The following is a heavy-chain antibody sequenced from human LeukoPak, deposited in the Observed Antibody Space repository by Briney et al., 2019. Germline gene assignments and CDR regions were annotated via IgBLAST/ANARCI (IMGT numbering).Heavy chain of an antibody. CDR3: ARDGSRDGYPFDY. Sequence: PGGSLRLSCAASGFTFSSYAMHWVRQAPGKGLEWVAVISYDGSNKYYADSVKGRFTISRDNAKNSLYLQMNSLRAEDTAVYYCARDGSRDGYPFDYWGQGTLVTVSS. CDR2: ISYDGSNK. V-gene: IGHV3-30-3*01. D-gene: IGHD5-24*01. CDR1: GFTFSSYA. J-gene: IGHJ4*02.